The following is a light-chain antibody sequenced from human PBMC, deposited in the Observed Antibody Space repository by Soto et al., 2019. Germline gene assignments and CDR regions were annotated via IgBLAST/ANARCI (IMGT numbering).Light chain of an antibody. CDR1: SGVVGGYNY. CDR2: EVS. CDR3: SLYAGSNNYV. Sequence: QSALTQPPSASGSPGQSVTISCTGTSGVVGGYNYVSWYQQHPGKAPKLMIFEVSERPSGVPDRFSASQSGNTASLTVSGLQAEDEADYYCSLYAGSNNYVFGTGTKVTVL. J-gene: IGLJ1*01. V-gene: IGLV2-8*01.